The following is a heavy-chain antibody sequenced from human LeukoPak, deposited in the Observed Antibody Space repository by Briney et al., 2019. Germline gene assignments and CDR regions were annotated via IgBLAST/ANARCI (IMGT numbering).Heavy chain of an antibody. CDR3: AKGSHLLRYFDWLRDAFDI. CDR2: ISWNSGSI. CDR1: GFTFDDYA. J-gene: IGHJ3*02. V-gene: IGHV3-9*01. D-gene: IGHD3-9*01. Sequence: GGSLRLSCAASGFTFDDYAMHWVRQAPGKGLEWVSGISWNSGSIGYADSGKGRFTISRDNAKNSLYLQMNSLRAEDTALYYCAKGSHLLRYFDWLRDAFDIWGQGTMVTVSS.